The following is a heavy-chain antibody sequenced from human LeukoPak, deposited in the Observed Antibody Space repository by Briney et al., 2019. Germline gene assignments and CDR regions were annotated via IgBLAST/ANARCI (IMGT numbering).Heavy chain of an antibody. Sequence: SETLSLTCTVCNGSISSYHWSWVRQPPGKGLEWIGYILTSGTTNYNPSLKSRLTISVDTSKNQFTLKLSSVTAADTAVCYCARLRVSGSYLYYFDYWGQGTLVTVSS. CDR2: ILTSGTT. CDR3: ARLRVSGSYLYYFDY. J-gene: IGHJ4*02. V-gene: IGHV4-4*09. D-gene: IGHD1-26*01. CDR1: NGSISSYH.